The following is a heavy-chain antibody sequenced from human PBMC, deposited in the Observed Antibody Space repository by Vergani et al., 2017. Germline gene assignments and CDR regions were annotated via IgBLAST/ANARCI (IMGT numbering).Heavy chain of an antibody. D-gene: IGHD3-3*01. Sequence: QVQLQESGPGLVKPSETLSLTCTVSGGSISSYYWSWIRQPAGKGLEWIGRIYTSGSTNYNPSLKSRVTMSVDTSKNQFSLKLSSVTAADTAVYYCASSGDYYDFWSGYYDDVFDIWGEGTMVTVSS. V-gene: IGHV4-4*07. CDR1: GGSISSYY. CDR3: ASSGDYYDFWSGYYDDVFDI. CDR2: IYTSGST. J-gene: IGHJ3*02.